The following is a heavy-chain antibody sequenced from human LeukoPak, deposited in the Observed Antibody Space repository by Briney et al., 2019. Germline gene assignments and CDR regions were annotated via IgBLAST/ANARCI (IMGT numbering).Heavy chain of an antibody. CDR3: ARDPRIAARTLTDDAFDI. D-gene: IGHD6-6*01. Sequence: PSETLSLTCTVSGGSISSSSYYWGWIRQPPGKGLEWIGSIYYSGSTYYNPSLKSRVTISVDTSKNQFFLKLSSVTAADTAVYYCARDPRIAARTLTDDAFDIWGQGTMVTVSS. CDR1: GGSISSSSYY. CDR2: IYYSGST. V-gene: IGHV4-39*07. J-gene: IGHJ3*02.